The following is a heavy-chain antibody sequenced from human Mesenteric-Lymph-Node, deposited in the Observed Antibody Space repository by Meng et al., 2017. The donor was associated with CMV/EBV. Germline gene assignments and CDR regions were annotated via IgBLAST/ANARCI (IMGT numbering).Heavy chain of an antibody. J-gene: IGHJ4*02. CDR3: ARQGNTVATIDY. Sequence: SCKVSGYRFTSYWIGWVRQMPGKGLEWMGIIYPGDSDIRYSPSFQGQVTISVDKSISTAYLQWGSLKASDTAMYYCARQGNTVATIDYWGQGTLVTVSS. CDR2: IYPGDSDI. V-gene: IGHV5-51*01. D-gene: IGHD5-12*01. CDR1: GYRFTSYW.